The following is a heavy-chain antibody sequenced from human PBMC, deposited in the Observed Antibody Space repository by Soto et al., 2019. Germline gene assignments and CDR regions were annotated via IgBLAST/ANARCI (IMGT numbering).Heavy chain of an antibody. J-gene: IGHJ3*02. V-gene: IGHV4-39*01. D-gene: IGHD4-17*01. CDR2: IYYIGTT. CDR1: GGSISSNTYY. Sequence: QLHLQESGPGLVKPSETLSLTCTVSGGSISSNTYYWGWIRQPPGKGLGWIGSIYYIGTTYYNPSLNSRVTVSVDTSKTQFPLKLSSVTAADTAVYYCAMGIYGAQASSDFDIWGQGTMVTVSS. CDR3: AMGIYGAQASSDFDI.